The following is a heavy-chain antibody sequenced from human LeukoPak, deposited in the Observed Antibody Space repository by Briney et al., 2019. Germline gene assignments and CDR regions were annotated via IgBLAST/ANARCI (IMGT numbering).Heavy chain of an antibody. CDR1: GGSINTYY. CDR3: AGGESYFDP. Sequence: SETLSLTCTVSGGSINTYYWSWIRQPAGKGLEWLGRISTSGSPNYNPSLKSRVTMSVDTSKNQFSLKLNSVTAADTAVYYCAGGESYFDPWGQGTLVTVSS. J-gene: IGHJ5*02. V-gene: IGHV4-4*07. D-gene: IGHD3-16*01. CDR2: ISTSGSP.